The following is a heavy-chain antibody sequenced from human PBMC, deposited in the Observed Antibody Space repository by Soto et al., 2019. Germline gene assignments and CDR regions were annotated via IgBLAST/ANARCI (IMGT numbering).Heavy chain of an antibody. CDR3: ARSSSGSLLNGYYYSGMDV. D-gene: IGHD1-26*01. CDR2: ISAYNGNT. J-gene: IGHJ6*02. Sequence: QVQLVQSGAEVKKPGASVKVSCKASGYTFTSYGISWVRQAPGQGLEWMGWISAYNGNTNYAQKLQGRVTMTTDTSTSTAYMELRSRRSDETAVYYCARSSSGSLLNGYYYSGMDVWGQGTTVTVSS. V-gene: IGHV1-18*01. CDR1: GYTFTSYG.